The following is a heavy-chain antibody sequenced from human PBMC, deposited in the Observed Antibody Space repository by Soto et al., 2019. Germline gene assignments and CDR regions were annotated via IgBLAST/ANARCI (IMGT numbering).Heavy chain of an antibody. Sequence: PSETLSLTCAVYGGSFSGYYWSWIRQPPGKGLEWIGEINHSGSTNYNPSLKSRVTISVDTSKNQFSLKLSSVTAADTAVYYCARGGSGSYYDYYYYYGMDVWGQGTTVTVSS. CDR3: ARGGSGSYYDYYYYYGMDV. CDR1: GGSFSGYY. D-gene: IGHD3-10*01. CDR2: INHSGST. V-gene: IGHV4-34*01. J-gene: IGHJ6*02.